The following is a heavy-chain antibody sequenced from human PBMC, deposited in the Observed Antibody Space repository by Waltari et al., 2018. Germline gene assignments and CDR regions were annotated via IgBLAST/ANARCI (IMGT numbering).Heavy chain of an antibody. CDR1: GDSISRSYG. D-gene: IGHD2-15*01. CDR2: IHGTGRT. V-gene: IGHV4-4*02. J-gene: IGHJ4*02. CDR3: ARDRGRGLYLDS. Sequence: QLQLQESGPGLVKASGTLSLTSAVSGDSISRSYGWSWGRQPPGKGLEWIGQIHGTGRTNYNPAFASRVDVSLDTSNNQFSLKVTSATAADTAVYYCARDRGRGLYLDSWGQGTLVTVSP.